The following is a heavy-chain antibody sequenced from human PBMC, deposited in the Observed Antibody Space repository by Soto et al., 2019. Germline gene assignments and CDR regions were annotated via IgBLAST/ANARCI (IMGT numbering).Heavy chain of an antibody. J-gene: IGHJ4*02. V-gene: IGHV5-10-1*01. CDR1: GYSFTSYW. Sequence: GESLKISCNGSGYSFTSYWISWVRQMPWKGLEWMGRIDPSDSYTNYSPSFQGHVTISADKSISTAYLQWSSLKASDTAMYYCARHRGGYYPTVSDCWGQGTLVAVSS. D-gene: IGHD3-3*01. CDR3: ARHRGGYYPTVSDC. CDR2: IDPSDSYT.